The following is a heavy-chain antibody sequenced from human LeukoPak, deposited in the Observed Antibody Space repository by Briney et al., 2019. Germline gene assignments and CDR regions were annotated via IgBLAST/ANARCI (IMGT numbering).Heavy chain of an antibody. V-gene: IGHV1-8*01. J-gene: IGHJ4*02. CDR1: GYTFTSYD. D-gene: IGHD1-7*01. Sequence: ASVKVSCKASGYTFTSYDINWVRQATGQGLEWMGWMNPNSGNTGYAQKFQGRVTMTRNTSISTAYMELSSLRSVDTAVYYCARALPTGELDFDYWGQGTLVTVSS. CDR3: ARALPTGELDFDY. CDR2: MNPNSGNT.